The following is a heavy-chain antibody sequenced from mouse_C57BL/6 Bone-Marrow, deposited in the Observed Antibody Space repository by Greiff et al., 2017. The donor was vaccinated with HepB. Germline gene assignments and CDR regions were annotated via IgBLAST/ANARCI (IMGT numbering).Heavy chain of an antibody. CDR3: ARWTAQALDY. D-gene: IGHD3-2*02. CDR1: GFNIKDYY. V-gene: IGHV14-2*01. J-gene: IGHJ2*01. Sequence: VQLKQSGAELVKPGASVKLSCTASGFNIKDYYMHWVKQRTEQGLEWIGRIDPEDGETKYALKFQGKATITADTSSNTAYLQLSSLTSEDTAVYYCARWTAQALDYWGQGTTLTVSS. CDR2: IDPEDGET.